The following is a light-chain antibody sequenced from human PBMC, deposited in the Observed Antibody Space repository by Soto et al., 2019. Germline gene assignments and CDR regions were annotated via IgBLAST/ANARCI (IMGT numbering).Light chain of an antibody. J-gene: IGKJ1*01. CDR3: LQHNSYPWT. Sequence: DIKMTQSPSSVSASVGDRVTITCRASQGISSWLAWYQQKPGTAPKLLIYAASSLQGGVPSRFSGSGSGTEFTLTISSLQPEDFATYYCLQHNSYPWTFGQGTKVDIK. CDR2: AAS. CDR1: QGISSW. V-gene: IGKV1-12*01.